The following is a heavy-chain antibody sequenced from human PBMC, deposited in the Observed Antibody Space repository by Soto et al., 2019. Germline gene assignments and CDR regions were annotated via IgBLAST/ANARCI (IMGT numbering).Heavy chain of an antibody. CDR3: ARWSVASTLTFDY. V-gene: IGHV1-3*01. J-gene: IGHJ4*02. CDR1: GYTFTSYA. Sequence: ASVKVSCKASGYTFTSYAMHWVRQAPGQRLEWMGWINAGNGNTKYSQKFQGRVTITRDTSASTAYMELCSLRSEDTAVYYCARWSVASTLTFDYWGQRTLVTVSS. D-gene: IGHD6-19*01. CDR2: INAGNGNT.